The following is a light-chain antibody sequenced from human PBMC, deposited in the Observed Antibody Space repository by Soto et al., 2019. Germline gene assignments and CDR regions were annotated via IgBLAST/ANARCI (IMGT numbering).Light chain of an antibody. CDR3: QQYNTWPIT. CDR2: GAS. J-gene: IGKJ5*01. CDR1: QSVSSD. V-gene: IGKV3-15*01. Sequence: EIVMTQSPATLSVSPGERVTLSCRASQSVSSDLAWYQQKPGQAPRLLIYGASTRATGIPARFSGSGSGTEFTLTISSLQSEDFAVYYCQQYNTWPITFGQ.